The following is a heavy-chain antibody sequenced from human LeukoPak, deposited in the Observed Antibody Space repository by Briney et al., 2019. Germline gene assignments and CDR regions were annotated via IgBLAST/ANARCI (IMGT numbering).Heavy chain of an antibody. CDR2: IYHSGST. CDR1: GYSISSGYY. D-gene: IGHD3-22*01. Sequence: SETLSLTCTVSGYSISSGYYWGWIRPPPGKGLEWIGSIYHSGSTYYNPSLKSRVTISVDTSKNQFSLKLSSVTAADTAVYYCARVGGYYYDSSGYYYFDYWGQGTLVTVSS. J-gene: IGHJ4*02. CDR3: ARVGGYYYDSSGYYYFDY. V-gene: IGHV4-38-2*02.